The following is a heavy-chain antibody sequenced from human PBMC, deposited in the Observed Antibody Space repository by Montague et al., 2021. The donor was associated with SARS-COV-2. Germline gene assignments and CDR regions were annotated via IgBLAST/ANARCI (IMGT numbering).Heavy chain of an antibody. J-gene: IGHJ4*02. V-gene: IGHV3-30-3*01. CDR1: GFTFSSYA. CDR2: ISYDGSNK. D-gene: IGHD3-10*01. Sequence: SLRLSCAASGFTFSSYAMHWVRQAPGKGLEWVAVISYDGSNKYYADSVKGRFTISRDNSKNTLYLQMNSLRAEDTAVYYCARDWAMVRGVIRYPEDYWGQGTPVTVSS. CDR3: ARDWAMVRGVIRYPEDY.